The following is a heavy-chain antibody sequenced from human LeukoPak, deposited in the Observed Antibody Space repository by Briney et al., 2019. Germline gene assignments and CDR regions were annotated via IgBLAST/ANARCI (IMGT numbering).Heavy chain of an antibody. CDR3: ARGPLNSSSWYCRFCYFQH. CDR1: GGTFSSYA. V-gene: IGHV1-69*10. CDR2: IIPILGIA. Sequence: SVKVSCKASGGTFSSYAISWVRQAPGQGLEWMGGIIPILGIANYAQKFQGRVTITADKSTSTAYMELSSLRSEDTAVYYCARGPLNSSSWYCRFCYFQHWGQGTLVTVSS. J-gene: IGHJ1*01. D-gene: IGHD6-13*01.